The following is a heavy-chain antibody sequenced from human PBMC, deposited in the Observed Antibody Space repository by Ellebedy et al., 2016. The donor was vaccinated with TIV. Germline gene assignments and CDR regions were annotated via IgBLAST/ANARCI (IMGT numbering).Heavy chain of an antibody. D-gene: IGHD3-9*01. V-gene: IGHV3-66*01. CDR1: GFTVSSNY. CDR3: ARGYFDWLLRN. J-gene: IGHJ4*02. Sequence: GESLKISCAASGFTVSSNYMSWVRQAPGKGLEWVSALYSGGTTYYAESVKGRFTISSDSSKNTLSLQMNSLRAEDTAVYYCARGYFDWLLRNWGQGTLVTVSS. CDR2: LYSGGTT.